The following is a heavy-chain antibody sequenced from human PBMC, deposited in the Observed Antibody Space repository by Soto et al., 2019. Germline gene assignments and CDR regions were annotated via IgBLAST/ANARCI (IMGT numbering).Heavy chain of an antibody. Sequence: QVQLVESGGGVVQPGRSLRLSCAASGLTFSSYGMHWVLQAPGKGLEWVAVISYDGSNKYYADSVKGRFTMSRDYSKNTLYLQMNSLRAEATAVYYCAKSQLVIGGDYWGQGNLVTVSS. CDR2: ISYDGSNK. V-gene: IGHV3-30*18. CDR1: GLTFSSYG. J-gene: IGHJ4*02. CDR3: AKSQLVIGGDY. D-gene: IGHD2-21*01.